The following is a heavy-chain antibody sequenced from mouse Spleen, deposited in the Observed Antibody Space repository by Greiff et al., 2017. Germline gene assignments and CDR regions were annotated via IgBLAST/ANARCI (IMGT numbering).Heavy chain of an antibody. CDR3: TVTTALYYAMDY. D-gene: IGHD1-2*01. CDR2: IDPEDGDT. J-gene: IGHJ4*01. V-gene: IGHV14-1*01. CDR1: GYTFTSYW. Sequence: VQLQQPGAELVKPGASVKLSCKASGYTFTSYWMHWVKQRPEQGLEWIGRIDPEDGDTEYAPKFQGKATMTADTSSNTAYLQLSSLTSEDTAVYYCTVTTALYYAMDYWGQGTSVTVSS.